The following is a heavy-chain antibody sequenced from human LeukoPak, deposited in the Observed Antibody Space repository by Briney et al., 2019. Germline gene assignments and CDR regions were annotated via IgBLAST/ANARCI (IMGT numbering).Heavy chain of an antibody. Sequence: SETLSLTCAVYGGSFSGYYWSRIRQPPGKGLEWIGYIYYSGSTNYNPSLKSRVTISVDTSKNQFSLKLSSVTAADTAVYYCARGSADYVWGSYPNCYYYYMDVWGKGTTVTVSS. CDR3: ARGSADYVWGSYPNCYYYYMDV. D-gene: IGHD3-16*01. J-gene: IGHJ6*03. CDR1: GGSFSGYY. V-gene: IGHV4-59*01. CDR2: IYYSGST.